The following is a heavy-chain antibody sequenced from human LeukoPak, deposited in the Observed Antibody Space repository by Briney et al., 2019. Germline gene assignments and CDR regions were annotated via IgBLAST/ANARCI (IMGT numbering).Heavy chain of an antibody. D-gene: IGHD6-13*01. J-gene: IGHJ4*02. CDR3: AKAGTGYSSSWYYFDY. CDR1: AFTFSSYG. V-gene: IGHV3-23*01. Sequence: GGSLRLSCEASAFTFSSYGMSWVRQAPGKGLEWVSAISGSGGSTYYADSVKGRFTISRDNSKNTLYLQMNSLRAEDTAVYYCAKAGTGYSSSWYYFDYWGQGTLVTVSS. CDR2: ISGSGGST.